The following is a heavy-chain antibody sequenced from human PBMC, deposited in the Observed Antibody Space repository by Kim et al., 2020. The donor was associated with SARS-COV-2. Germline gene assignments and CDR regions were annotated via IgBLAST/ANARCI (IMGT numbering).Heavy chain of an antibody. J-gene: IGHJ4*02. V-gene: IGHV1-8*01. D-gene: IGHD6-19*01. CDR3: ARGLIAVAGTAN. Sequence: YAQNFQGRVTMPRNTSISTAYMELSSLRSEDTAVYYCARGLIAVAGTANWGQGTLVTVSS.